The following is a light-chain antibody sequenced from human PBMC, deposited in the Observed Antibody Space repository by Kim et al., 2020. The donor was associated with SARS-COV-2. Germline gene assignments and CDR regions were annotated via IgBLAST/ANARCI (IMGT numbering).Light chain of an antibody. CDR1: SSNIGAGYD. J-gene: IGLJ3*02. CDR2: GNS. V-gene: IGLV1-40*01. CDR3: QSYDSSLTHWV. Sequence: RVTISCCGSSSNIGAGYDVHWYQQLPGTAPKLLIYGNSNRPSGVPDRFSGSKSGTSASLAITGLQAEDDADYYCQSYDSSLTHWVFGGGTKLTVL.